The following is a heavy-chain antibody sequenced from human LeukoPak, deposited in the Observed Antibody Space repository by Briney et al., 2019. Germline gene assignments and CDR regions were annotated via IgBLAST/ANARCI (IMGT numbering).Heavy chain of an antibody. CDR2: INHSGST. Sequence: SETLSLTCAVYGGSFSGYYWSWIRQPPGKGLEWIGEINHSGSTNYNPSLKSRVTISVDTSKNQFSLKLSSVTAADTAVYYCARGPSMVRGVIRGIYYYYGMDVRGQGTTVTVSS. D-gene: IGHD3-10*01. J-gene: IGHJ6*02. CDR3: ARGPSMVRGVIRGIYYYYGMDV. V-gene: IGHV4-34*01. CDR1: GGSFSGYY.